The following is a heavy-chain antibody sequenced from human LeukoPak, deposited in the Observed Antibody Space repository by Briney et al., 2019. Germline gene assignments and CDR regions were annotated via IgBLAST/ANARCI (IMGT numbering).Heavy chain of an antibody. CDR1: GFTFGDYA. D-gene: IGHD3-10*01. V-gene: IGHV3-49*04. J-gene: IGHJ4*02. CDR2: IRSKAFGETA. Sequence: GGSLRLSCTVSGFTFGDYAINWVRQAPGKGLEWVGFIRSKAFGETAEYAASVKGRFTISRDDSKSIAYLQMNSLKTEDTAVYYCANLEAYGSGSYSAYWGQGTLVTVSS. CDR3: ANLEAYGSGSYSAY.